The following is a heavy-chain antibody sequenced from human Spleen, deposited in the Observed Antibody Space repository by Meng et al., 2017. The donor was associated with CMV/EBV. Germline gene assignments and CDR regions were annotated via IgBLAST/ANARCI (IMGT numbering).Heavy chain of an antibody. CDR3: AKAGHDYISYYYYGMDV. CDR2: ISGSGDST. J-gene: IGHJ6*02. V-gene: IGHV3-23*01. CDR1: GFTFSSYA. D-gene: IGHD4-11*01. Sequence: GESLKISCAASGFTFSSYAMSWVRQAPGKGLEWVSAISGSGDSTYYADSVKGRFTISRDNSKNTLYLQMNSLRAEDTAVYYCAKAGHDYISYYYYGMDVWGQGTTVTVSS.